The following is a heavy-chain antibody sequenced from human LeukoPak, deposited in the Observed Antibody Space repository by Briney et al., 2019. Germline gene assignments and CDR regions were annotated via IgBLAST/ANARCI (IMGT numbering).Heavy chain of an antibody. Sequence: SETLSLTCTVSGGSISSYYWSWIRQPPGKGLEWIGYIYYSGSTNYNPSLKSRVTISVDTSKNQFSLKLSSVTAADTAVYYCAKDAYYYGSGSWNYFDYWGQGTLVTVSS. CDR3: AKDAYYYGSGSWNYFDY. CDR1: GGSISSYY. CDR2: IYYSGST. V-gene: IGHV4-59*01. D-gene: IGHD3-10*01. J-gene: IGHJ4*02.